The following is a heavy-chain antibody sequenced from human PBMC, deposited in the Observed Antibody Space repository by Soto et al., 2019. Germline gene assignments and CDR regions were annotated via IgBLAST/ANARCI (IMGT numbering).Heavy chain of an antibody. CDR3: ARILVRGVYYYYYGMDV. D-gene: IGHD3-10*01. CDR2: ISAYNGNT. V-gene: IGHV1-18*01. Sequence: QVQLVQSGAEVKKPGASVKVSCKASGYTFTSYGISWVRQAPGQGLEWMGWISAYNGNTNYAQKLQGRVTTTTDTSTSTAYMERRSLRSDDTAVYYCARILVRGVYYYYYGMDVWGQGTTFTVSS. J-gene: IGHJ6*02. CDR1: GYTFTSYG.